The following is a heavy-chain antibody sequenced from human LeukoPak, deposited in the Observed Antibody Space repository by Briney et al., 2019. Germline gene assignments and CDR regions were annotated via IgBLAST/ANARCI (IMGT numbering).Heavy chain of an antibody. CDR3: TIITRPGVLYYYYGMDV. Sequence: GVTLRLSCAASGFTFDDYAMHWVRQAPGKGLEWVSLISCDGGTTYYADSVKGRFTIPRDNSENSLYLQMNSLRTEDTALYYCTIITRPGVLYYYYGMDVWGQGTTVTVCS. D-gene: IGHD1-14*01. CDR2: ISCDGGTT. V-gene: IGHV3-43*02. J-gene: IGHJ6*02. CDR1: GFTFDDYA.